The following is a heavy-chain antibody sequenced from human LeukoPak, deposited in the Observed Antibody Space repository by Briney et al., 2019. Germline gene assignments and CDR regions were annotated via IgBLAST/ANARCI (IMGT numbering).Heavy chain of an antibody. V-gene: IGHV4-59*08. CDR2: ISYSGTP. J-gene: IGHJ6*02. CDR1: GDSINNYY. Sequence: ASETLSLTCTVSGDSINNYYWSWIRQPPGKGLEWIGYISYSGTPDYNPSLKSRVTTSLDTSRNQFSLQLSSVTAADTAVYYCARQKWDRLTYYYYGMDVWGQGTTVTVSS. CDR3: ARQKWDRLTYYYYGMDV. D-gene: IGHD1-26*01.